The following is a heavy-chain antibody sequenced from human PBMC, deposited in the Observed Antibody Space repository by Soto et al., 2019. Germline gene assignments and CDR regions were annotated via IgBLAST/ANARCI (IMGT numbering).Heavy chain of an antibody. CDR3: ARDTNGLHY. D-gene: IGHD2-8*01. V-gene: IGHV3-74*01. Sequence: EVQLVESGGGLVQPGGSLRLSCAASGIIFKNYKMHWVPPTPGKGLVWVSRISTDGSITDYADSVKGRFTVSRDNAKNTLYLQMNSLRVDDTAVYYCARDTNGLHYWGQGTLVTVSS. CDR1: GIIFKNYK. J-gene: IGHJ4*02. CDR2: ISTDGSIT.